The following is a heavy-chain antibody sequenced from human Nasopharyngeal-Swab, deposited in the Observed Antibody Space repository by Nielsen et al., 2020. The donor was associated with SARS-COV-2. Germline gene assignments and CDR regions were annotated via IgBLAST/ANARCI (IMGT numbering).Heavy chain of an antibody. CDR3: ARGQDVLVVGGISWFDP. CDR2: IYSSGST. J-gene: IGHJ5*02. V-gene: IGHV4-39*07. D-gene: IGHD2-8*02. Sequence: WIRQPPGKGLEWIGSIYSSGSTYYNPSLKSRVTMSADKSKKQFSLKLNSVTAADTAVYYCARGQDVLVVGGISWFDPWGQGTLVTVSS.